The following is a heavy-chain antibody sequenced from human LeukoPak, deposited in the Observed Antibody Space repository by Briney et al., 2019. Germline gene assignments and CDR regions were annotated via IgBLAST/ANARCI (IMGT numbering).Heavy chain of an antibody. Sequence: ASVKVSCKPSGYSLTSYGISWVRQAPGQGLEWVGWINPYNGKTNYAQKVQGRVTVTTDTSTSTAYMEMRSLKLDDTAVYYCARDPSGNPYFFDYWGQGALVTVSS. D-gene: IGHD3-3*01. V-gene: IGHV1-18*01. CDR2: INPYNGKT. CDR3: ARDPSGNPYFFDY. J-gene: IGHJ4*02. CDR1: GYSLTSYG.